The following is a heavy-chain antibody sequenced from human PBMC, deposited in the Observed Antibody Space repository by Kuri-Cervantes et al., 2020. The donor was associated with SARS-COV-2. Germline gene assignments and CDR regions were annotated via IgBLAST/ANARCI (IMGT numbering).Heavy chain of an antibody. V-gene: IGHV3-30*18. J-gene: IGHJ4*02. CDR2: ISYDGSNK. CDR3: AKSFLTAGSLSY. Sequence: GESLKISCAASGFTFSSYGMHWVRQAPGKGLEWVAVISYDGSNKYYADSVKGRFTISRDNSKNTLYLQMNSLRAEDTAVYYCAKSFLTAGSLSYWGQGTLVTV. CDR1: GFTFSSYG. D-gene: IGHD6-13*01.